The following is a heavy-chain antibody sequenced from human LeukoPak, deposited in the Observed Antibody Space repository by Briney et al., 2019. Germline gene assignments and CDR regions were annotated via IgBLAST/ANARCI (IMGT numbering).Heavy chain of an antibody. D-gene: IGHD6-13*01. CDR3: ARDTRAAATPDY. J-gene: IGHJ4*02. CDR2: IYYSGNT. CDR1: GASISSTSYY. V-gene: IGHV4-39*07. Sequence: SETLSLTCTVSGASISSTSYYWGWIRQPPGKGLEWIGSIYYSGNTYYNPSLKSRVTILINTSKNQFSLKLSSVTAADTALYYCARDTRAAATPDYWGQGTLVTVSS.